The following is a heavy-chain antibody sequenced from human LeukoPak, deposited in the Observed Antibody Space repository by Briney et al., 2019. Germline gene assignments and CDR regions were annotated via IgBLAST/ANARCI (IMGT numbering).Heavy chain of an antibody. Sequence: GRSLRLSCAASGFTFSSYGMPWLRQAPGKGLEWVAAIWYDGNNKYYADSVKGRFAISRDNSQNTLYLQMNSLRAEDTAVYYCARDGEDDSSGYYKPFDYWGQGTLVTVSS. D-gene: IGHD3-22*01. CDR3: ARDGEDDSSGYYKPFDY. J-gene: IGHJ4*02. CDR1: GFTFSSYG. CDR2: IWYDGNNK. V-gene: IGHV3-33*01.